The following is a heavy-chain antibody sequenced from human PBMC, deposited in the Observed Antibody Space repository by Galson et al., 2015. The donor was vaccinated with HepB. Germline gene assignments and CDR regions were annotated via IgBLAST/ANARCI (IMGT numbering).Heavy chain of an antibody. Sequence: SLRLSCAASGFTFSNAWMNWVRQAPGKGLEWVGRIKSKTDGGTTDYAAPVKGRFTISRDDSKNTLYLQMNSLKTEDTAVYYCTTWSRIPVTDYSSSWYRVGYWGQGTLVTVSS. J-gene: IGHJ4*02. CDR3: TTWSRIPVTDYSSSWYRVGY. CDR2: IKSKTDGGTT. D-gene: IGHD6-13*01. CDR1: GFTFSNAW. V-gene: IGHV3-15*07.